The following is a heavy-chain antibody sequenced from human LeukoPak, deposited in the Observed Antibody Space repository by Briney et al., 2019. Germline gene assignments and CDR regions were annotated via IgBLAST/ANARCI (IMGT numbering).Heavy chain of an antibody. J-gene: IGHJ6*02. V-gene: IGHV4-59*01. CDR2: INYSGST. CDR1: GGSISSYY. D-gene: IGHD2/OR15-2a*01. Sequence: SETLSLTCTVSGGSISSYYLNWIRQPPGKGLEWIGSINYSGSTNYNPSLKSRVTISIDTSKNQFSLKLSSVTAADTPVYYCARDYFTSYYYYGMDAWGQGTTVTVSS. CDR3: ARDYFTSYYYYGMDA.